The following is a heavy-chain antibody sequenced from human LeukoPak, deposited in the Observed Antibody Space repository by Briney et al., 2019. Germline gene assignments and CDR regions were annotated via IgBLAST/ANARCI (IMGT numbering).Heavy chain of an antibody. Sequence: GGSLRLSCAASGFTFSSYGMHWVRQAPGKGLQWVTVISYDGSNKYYADSVKGRFTISRDNSKNTLYLQMSSLRDEDTAVYYCAKSPRGPLTSHYYGMDVWGQGTTVTVSS. D-gene: IGHD6-25*01. CDR3: AKSPRGPLTSHYYGMDV. CDR1: GFTFSSYG. V-gene: IGHV3-30*18. J-gene: IGHJ6*02. CDR2: ISYDGSNK.